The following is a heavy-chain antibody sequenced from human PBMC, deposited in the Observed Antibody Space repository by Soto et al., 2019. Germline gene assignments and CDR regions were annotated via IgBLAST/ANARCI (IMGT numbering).Heavy chain of an antibody. V-gene: IGHV3-48*01. J-gene: IGHJ5*02. CDR3: EREVGDLTWFDP. D-gene: IGHD4-17*01. CDR1: GFTFSIYS. Sequence: EVQLVESGGGLVQPGGSLRLYVSASGFTFSIYSMNWVRPAPGKGLEWVSYISSSSSTIYYADSVKGRFTITRDTAKNSLYLQMNSLRAEDTAVYYCEREVGDLTWFDPWGQGTLVTVSS. CDR2: ISSSSSTI.